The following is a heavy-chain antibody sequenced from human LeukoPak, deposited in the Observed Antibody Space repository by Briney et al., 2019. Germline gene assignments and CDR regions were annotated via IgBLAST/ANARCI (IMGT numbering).Heavy chain of an antibody. CDR3: AKDSWGEQQLNPHFDY. CDR2: ISYDGSNK. D-gene: IGHD6-13*01. Sequence: GGSLRLSCAASGFTFSSYGMHWVRQAPGKGLEWVAVISYDGSNKYYADSVKGRFTISRDNSKNTLYLQMNSLRAEDTAVYYCAKDSWGEQQLNPHFDYWGQETLVTVSS. V-gene: IGHV3-30*18. CDR1: GFTFSSYG. J-gene: IGHJ4*02.